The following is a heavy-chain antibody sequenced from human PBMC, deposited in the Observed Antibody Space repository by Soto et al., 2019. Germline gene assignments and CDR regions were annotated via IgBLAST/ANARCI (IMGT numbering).Heavy chain of an antibody. V-gene: IGHV1-18*01. D-gene: IGHD2-15*01. CDR3: TREARHEAAC. J-gene: IGHJ4*02. Sequence: QVHLVQSGVEVKKPGASVKVSCKASGYTFTTSGISWVRQAPGQGLEWMGWINPYNGYTNYAREVQGRVTLTTDTSMSTAYMELRRLSSDDTAVYYCTREARHEAACWGQGTLVTVSS. CDR1: GYTFTTSG. CDR2: INPYNGYT.